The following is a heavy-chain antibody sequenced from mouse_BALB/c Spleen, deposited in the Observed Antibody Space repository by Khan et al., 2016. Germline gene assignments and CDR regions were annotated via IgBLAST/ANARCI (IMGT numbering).Heavy chain of an antibody. CDR3: ARLAY. CDR2: INPSTGYT. J-gene: IGHJ3*01. Sequence: LQQSGAELAKPGASVKMSCKASRYTFTSYWMHWVKQRPGQGLEWIGYINPSTGYTEYNQKFKDKATLTAAKSSSTAYMQLSSLTSEDSAVVYCARLAYWGQGTLVTVSA. V-gene: IGHV1-7*01. CDR1: RYTFTSYW.